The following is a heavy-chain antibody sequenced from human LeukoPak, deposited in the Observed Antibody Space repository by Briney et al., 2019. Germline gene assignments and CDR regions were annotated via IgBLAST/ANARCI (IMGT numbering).Heavy chain of an antibody. J-gene: IGHJ4*02. D-gene: IGHD5-18*01. Sequence: GGSLRLSCAASGFTFSSYGMHWVRQAPGKGLEWVAVIWYDGSNKYYADSVKGRFTISRDNSKNTLYLQMNSLRAEDTAVYYCARKSSYSYYFDYWGQGTLVTVSS. CDR2: IWYDGSNK. V-gene: IGHV3-33*01. CDR1: GFTFSSYG. CDR3: ARKSSYSYYFDY.